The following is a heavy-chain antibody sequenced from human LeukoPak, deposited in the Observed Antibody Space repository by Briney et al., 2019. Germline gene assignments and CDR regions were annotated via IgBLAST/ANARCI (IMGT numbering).Heavy chain of an antibody. CDR2: ISSSGSTI. D-gene: IGHD2-2*02. J-gene: IGHJ4*02. CDR3: ARTLGYCSSTSCYTVAGLGY. Sequence: GGSLRLSCAASGFTFSDYYMSWIRQAPGKGLEWVSYISSSGSTIYYADSVKGRFTTSRDNAKNSLYLRMNSLRAEDTAVYYCARTLGYCSSTSCYTVAGLGYWGQGTLVTVSS. V-gene: IGHV3-11*01. CDR1: GFTFSDYY.